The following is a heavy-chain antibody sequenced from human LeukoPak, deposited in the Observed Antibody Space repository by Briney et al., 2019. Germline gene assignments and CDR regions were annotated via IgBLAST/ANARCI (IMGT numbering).Heavy chain of an antibody. CDR3: ARHYSNGPTFDY. J-gene: IGHJ4*02. Sequence: GASVKVSCKASGYTFTSYHITWVRQATGQGLEWMGWMNPNSGNTGYAQKFQGRVTITRNTPISTAYMELSSLRSEDTAVYYCARHYSNGPTFDYWGQGTLVTVSS. CDR1: GYTFTSYH. V-gene: IGHV1-8*03. D-gene: IGHD4-11*01. CDR2: MNPNSGNT.